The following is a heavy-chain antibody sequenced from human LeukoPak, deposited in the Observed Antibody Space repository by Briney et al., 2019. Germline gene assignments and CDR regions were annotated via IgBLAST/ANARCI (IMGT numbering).Heavy chain of an antibody. CDR1: GFTVSSNY. CDR2: ISSSSSYI. D-gene: IGHD6-13*01. Sequence: PGGSLRLSCAASGFTVSSNYMSWVRQAPGKGLEWVSSISSSSSYIYYADSVKGRFTISRDNAKNSLYLQMNSLRAEDTAVYYCARGKRGSSSWFDYWGQGTLVTVSS. V-gene: IGHV3-21*01. CDR3: ARGKRGSSSWFDY. J-gene: IGHJ4*02.